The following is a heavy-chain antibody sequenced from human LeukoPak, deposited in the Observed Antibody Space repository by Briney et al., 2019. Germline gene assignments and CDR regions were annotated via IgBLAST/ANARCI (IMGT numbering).Heavy chain of an antibody. V-gene: IGHV3-11*04. CDR3: ARLSAYYYGSYFYYYMDV. J-gene: IGHJ6*03. Sequence: GGSLRLSCAASGFTFSDYYMSWIRQAPGKGLEWVSYISISGSTIYFADSVKGRFTISRDNAKKSVYLHMSSLRAEDTALYYCARLSAYYYGSYFYYYMDVWGKGTTVTVSS. CDR1: GFTFSDYY. CDR2: ISISGSTI. D-gene: IGHD3-10*01.